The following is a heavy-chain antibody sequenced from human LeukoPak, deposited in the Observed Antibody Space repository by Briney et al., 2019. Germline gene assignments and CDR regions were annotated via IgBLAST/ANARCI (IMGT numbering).Heavy chain of an antibody. CDR1: GGSIRSYY. V-gene: IGHV4-59*01. CDR3: ARAGVTAAYYFDY. J-gene: IGHJ4*02. Sequence: PSETLSLTCTVSGGSIRSYYWSWIRQPPGKGLEWIGYIHYSGSTNYNPSLKSRVTISVDMSKNQFSLKVSSVTGADTGVYYCARAGVTAAYYFDYWGQGTLVTVSS. D-gene: IGHD3-10*01. CDR2: IHYSGST.